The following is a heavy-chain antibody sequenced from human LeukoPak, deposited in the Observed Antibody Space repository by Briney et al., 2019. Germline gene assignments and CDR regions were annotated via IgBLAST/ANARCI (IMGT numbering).Heavy chain of an antibody. Sequence: PGGSLRLSCAASGFTLSSYAMSWVRQAPGKGLEWVSAISGSGGSTYYADSVKGRFTISRDNSKNTLYLQMNSLRPEDTAVYYCAKSLSSGWSSYYFDDWGQGTLVAVSS. D-gene: IGHD6-19*01. CDR1: GFTLSSYA. CDR2: ISGSGGST. V-gene: IGHV3-23*01. CDR3: AKSLSSGWSSYYFDD. J-gene: IGHJ4*02.